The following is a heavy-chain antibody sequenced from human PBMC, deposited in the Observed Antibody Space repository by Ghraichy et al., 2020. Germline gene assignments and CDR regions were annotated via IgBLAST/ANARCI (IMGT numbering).Heavy chain of an antibody. CDR2: ISYDGSNK. V-gene: IGHV3-30*04. Sequence: LSLTCAASGFTFSSYAMHWVRQAPGKGLEWVAVISYDGSNKYYADSVKGRFTISRDNSKNTLYLQMNSLRAEDTAVYYCAREVRLRNSRWFDPWGQGTLVTVSS. D-gene: IGHD4-23*01. CDR1: GFTFSSYA. J-gene: IGHJ5*02. CDR3: AREVRLRNSRWFDP.